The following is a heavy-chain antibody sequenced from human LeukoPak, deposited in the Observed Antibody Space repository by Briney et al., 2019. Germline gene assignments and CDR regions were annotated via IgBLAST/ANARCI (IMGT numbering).Heavy chain of an antibody. CDR2: IIPILGIA. D-gene: IGHD3-3*01. V-gene: IGHV1-69*04. CDR3: ARELSGYYSWFDP. Sequence: GASVKVSCKASGGTFSSYAISWVRQAPGQGLEWMGRIIPILGIANYAQKFQGRVTITADKSTSTAYMELSSLRSEDTAVYYCARELSGYYSWFDPWGQGTLVTVSS. J-gene: IGHJ5*02. CDR1: GGTFSSYA.